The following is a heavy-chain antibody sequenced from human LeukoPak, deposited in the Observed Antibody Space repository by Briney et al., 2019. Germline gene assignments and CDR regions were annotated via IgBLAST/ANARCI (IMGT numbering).Heavy chain of an antibody. CDR2: IYYSGST. Sequence: SETLSLTCTVSGGSISSYYWSWIRQPPGKGLEWIGYIYYSGSTNYNPSLKSRVTISVDTSKNQFSLKLSSVTTADTAVYYCARDVGHIKIFDYWGQGTLVTVSP. CDR3: ARDVGHIKIFDY. J-gene: IGHJ4*02. D-gene: IGHD1-14*01. V-gene: IGHV4-59*01. CDR1: GGSISSYY.